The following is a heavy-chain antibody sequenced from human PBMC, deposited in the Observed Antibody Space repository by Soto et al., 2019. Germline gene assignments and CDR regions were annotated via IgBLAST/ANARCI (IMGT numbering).Heavy chain of an antibody. D-gene: IGHD3-22*01. V-gene: IGHV3-30*18. J-gene: IGHJ4*02. CDR1: GFTFSSYG. CDR3: AKDPANYYDSSGARGGYFDY. CDR2: ISYDGSNK. Sequence: GGSLRLSCAASGFTFSSYGMHWVRQAPGKGLEWVAVISYDGSNKYYADSVKGRFTISRDNSKNTLYLQMNSLRAEDTAVYYCAKDPANYYDSSGARGGYFDYWGQGTLVTVSS.